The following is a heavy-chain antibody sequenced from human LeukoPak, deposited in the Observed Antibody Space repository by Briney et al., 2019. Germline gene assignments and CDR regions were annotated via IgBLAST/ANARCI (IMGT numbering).Heavy chain of an antibody. V-gene: IGHV1-69*13. D-gene: IGHD3-22*01. CDR3: ARGGYYYDSSGYSHLPDY. Sequence: ASVKVSCKASGGTFSGYAFSWVRQAPGQGLEWMGGIIPIVGTTNYAQMFQGRVMITADESTSTAYMELSSLRSEDTAVYYCARGGYYYDSSGYSHLPDYWGQGTLVTVSA. CDR2: IIPIVGTT. J-gene: IGHJ4*02. CDR1: GGTFSGYA.